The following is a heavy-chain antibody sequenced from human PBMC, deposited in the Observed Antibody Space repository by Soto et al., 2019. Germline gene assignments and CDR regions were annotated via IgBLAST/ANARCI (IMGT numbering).Heavy chain of an antibody. V-gene: IGHV1-3*01. CDR2: INAGNGNT. D-gene: IGHD5-12*01. CDR3: ARGAPVNVDIVATTTEFDY. J-gene: IGHJ4*02. CDR1: GYTFTSYA. Sequence: ASVKVSCKASGYTFTSYAMHWVRQAPGQRLEWMGWINAGNGNTKYSQKFQGRVTITRDTSASTAYMELSSLRSEDTAVYYCARGAPVNVDIVATTTEFDYWGQGTRVTVSS.